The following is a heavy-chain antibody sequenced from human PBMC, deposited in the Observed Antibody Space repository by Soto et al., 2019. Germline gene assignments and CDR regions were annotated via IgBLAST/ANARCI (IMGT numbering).Heavy chain of an antibody. CDR3: ARGLWSFDY. V-gene: IGHV3-33*01. J-gene: IGHJ4*02. D-gene: IGHD5-18*01. CDR2: IWYDGGNK. Sequence: QVQLVESGGGVVQPGRSLRLSCAASGFTFGSYGMHWVRQAPGKGLEWVAVIWYDGGNKYYADSVKGRFTISRDNSKNTLYLQMNSLRAEDTAVYYCARGLWSFDYWGQGTLVSVSS. CDR1: GFTFGSYG.